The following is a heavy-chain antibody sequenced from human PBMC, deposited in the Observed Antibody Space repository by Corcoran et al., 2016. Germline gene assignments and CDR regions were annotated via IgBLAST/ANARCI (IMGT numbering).Heavy chain of an antibody. Sequence: QVQLQESGPGLVKPSQALSLTCTVSGGSISSGTYYWSWIRQHPEKGLEWIGYIYYSGSAYYNPSLQSRVTISVDTSKTQFSLKLNSVTAADTAVYYCARNNYYDNSNYGNYFDYWGQGTLVTVSS. V-gene: IGHV4-31*03. J-gene: IGHJ4*02. CDR1: GGSISSGTYY. CDR2: IYYSGSA. CDR3: ARNNYYDNSNYGNYFDY. D-gene: IGHD3-22*01.